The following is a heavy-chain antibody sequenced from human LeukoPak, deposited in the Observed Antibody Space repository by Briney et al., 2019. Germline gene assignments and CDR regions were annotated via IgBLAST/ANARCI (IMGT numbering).Heavy chain of an antibody. CDR2: IRYDGSNK. V-gene: IGHV3-30*02. CDR3: AKDFGNPPVVVPAASFDY. Sequence: PGGSLRLSCAASGFTFSSYGMHWVRQAPGKGLEWVAFIRYDGSNKYYADSVKGRFTISRDNSKNTLYLQMNSLRAEDTAVYYCAKDFGNPPVVVPAASFDYWGQGTLVTVSS. CDR1: GFTFSSYG. J-gene: IGHJ4*02. D-gene: IGHD2-2*01.